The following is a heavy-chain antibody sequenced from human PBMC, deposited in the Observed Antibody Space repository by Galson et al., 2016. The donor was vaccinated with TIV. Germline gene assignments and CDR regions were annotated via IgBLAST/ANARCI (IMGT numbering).Heavy chain of an antibody. V-gene: IGHV1-3*01. D-gene: IGHD2-21*01. J-gene: IGHJ4*02. CDR1: GYTFTHYP. CDR3: ARPPYCGGDCYKYVL. Sequence: PVKVSCKASGYTFTHYPIHWVRQAPGQRLEWMAWINAGNGNTKFSQKMQGRVTLTTDTSASTAYMELTSLRSDDTAVYYCARPPYCGGDCYKYVLWGQGTLVTVSS. CDR2: INAGNGNT.